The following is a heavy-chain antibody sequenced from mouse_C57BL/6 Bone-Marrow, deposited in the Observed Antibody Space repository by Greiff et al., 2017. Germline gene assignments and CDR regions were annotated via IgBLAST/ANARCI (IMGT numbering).Heavy chain of an antibody. CDR3: AKKGSSYDYWYCDV. D-gene: IGHD1-1*01. V-gene: IGHV2-5*01. Sequence: VQLVESGPGLVQPSQSLSITCTVSGFSLTSYGVHWVRQSPGKGLEWLGVIWRGGSTDYNAAFMSRLSITKDNSKSQVFFKMNSLQADDTAIYYCAKKGSSYDYWYCDVWGTGTTVTVSS. CDR1: GFSLTSYG. CDR2: IWRGGST. J-gene: IGHJ1*03.